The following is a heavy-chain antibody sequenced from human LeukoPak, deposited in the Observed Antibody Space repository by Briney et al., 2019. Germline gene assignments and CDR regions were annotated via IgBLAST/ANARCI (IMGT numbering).Heavy chain of an antibody. CDR1: GFSLSTSGVG. D-gene: IGHD3-9*01. CDR2: IYWNDDK. CDR3: AHSQGYYDILTGYYSFADWFDP. V-gene: IGHV2-5*01. J-gene: IGHJ5*02. Sequence: SGPTLVKPTQTLTLTCTFSGFSLSTSGVGVGWIRQPPGKALEWLALIYWNDDKRYSPSLKSRLTITKDTSENQVVLTMTNMDPVDTATYYCAHSQGYYDILTGYYSFADWFDPWGQGTLVTVSS.